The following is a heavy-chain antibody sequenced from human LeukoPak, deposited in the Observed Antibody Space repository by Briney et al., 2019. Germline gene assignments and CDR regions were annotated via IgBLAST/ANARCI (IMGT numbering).Heavy chain of an antibody. CDR1: GFTFSSYW. CDR2: INSDGSST. Sequence: QPGGSLRLSCVASGFTFSSYWVHWVRQGPGKGLVWVSRINSDGSSTSYADSVKGRFTISRDNAKNTLYLQMNSLRAEDTAVYYCARVSTYSAIDYWGQGTLVSVSS. V-gene: IGHV3-74*01. J-gene: IGHJ4*02. D-gene: IGHD1-26*01. CDR3: ARVSTYSAIDY.